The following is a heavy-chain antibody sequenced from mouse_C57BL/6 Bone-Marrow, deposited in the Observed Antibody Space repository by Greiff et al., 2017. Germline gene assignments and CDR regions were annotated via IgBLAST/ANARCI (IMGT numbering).Heavy chain of an antibody. D-gene: IGHD1-1*01. CDR2: ISSGSSTI. CDR1: GFTFSDYG. J-gene: IGHJ2*01. Sequence: VKLVESGGGLVKPGGSLKLSCAASGFTFSDYGMHWVRQAPEKGLEWVAYISSGSSTIYYADTVKGRFTISRDNAKNTLFLQMTSLRSEDTAMYYCAISTVVAGYYFDYWGQGTTLTVSS. V-gene: IGHV5-17*01. CDR3: AISTVVAGYYFDY.